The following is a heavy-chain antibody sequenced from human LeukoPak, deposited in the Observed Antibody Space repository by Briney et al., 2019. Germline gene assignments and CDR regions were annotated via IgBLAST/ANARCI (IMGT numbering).Heavy chain of an antibody. Sequence: ASVKVSCKASGYTYTSYGISWVRQAPGQGLEWMGWISAYNGNTDYAQKLQGRVTMTTDTSTSTAYMELRSLRSDDTAVYYCAREVRGNYWGFWGQGTLVTVSS. V-gene: IGHV1-18*01. CDR1: GYTYTSYG. D-gene: IGHD4-11*01. CDR2: ISAYNGNT. CDR3: AREVRGNYWGF. J-gene: IGHJ4*02.